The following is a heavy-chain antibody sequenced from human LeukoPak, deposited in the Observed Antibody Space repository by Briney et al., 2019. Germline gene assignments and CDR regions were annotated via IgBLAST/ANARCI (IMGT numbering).Heavy chain of an antibody. J-gene: IGHJ4*02. D-gene: IGHD6-19*01. CDR3: ARDQAIYSSGWYIDY. CDR1: GYTFTSYG. Sequence: ASVKVSCKASGYTFTSYGISWVRQAPGQGLEWMGWISAYNGNTNYAQKLQGRVTMTTDTSTSTAYMELRSLRSDDTAVYYCARDQAIYSSGWYIDYWGRGTLVTVSS. CDR2: ISAYNGNT. V-gene: IGHV1-18*01.